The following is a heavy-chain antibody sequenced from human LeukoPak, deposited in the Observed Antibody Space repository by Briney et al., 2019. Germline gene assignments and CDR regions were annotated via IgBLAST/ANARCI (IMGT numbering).Heavy chain of an antibody. Sequence: ESGPTLVNPTQTLTLTCTFSGFSLNTGGVGVGWIRQPPGKALEWLALIYWDDDKRYSPSLKSRLTITKDTSKNQVVLTMTNMDPADTATYYCAHAMTTVTFFDYWGQGTLVTVSS. D-gene: IGHD4-17*01. J-gene: IGHJ4*02. CDR2: IYWDDDK. V-gene: IGHV2-5*02. CDR1: GFSLNTGGVG. CDR3: AHAMTTVTFFDY.